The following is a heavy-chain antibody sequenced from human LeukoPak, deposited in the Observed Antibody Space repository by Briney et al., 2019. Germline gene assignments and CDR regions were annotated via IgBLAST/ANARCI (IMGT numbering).Heavy chain of an antibody. Sequence: ASVKVSCRASGYTFTGYYMHWVRQAPGQGLEWMGWINPNSGGTSYSQKFQGRVTMTRDTSISTAYMELSSLRSDDTAVYYCARDFIFYEILTGYYNLYYFDYWGQGTLVTVSS. CDR3: ARDFIFYEILTGYYNLYYFDY. D-gene: IGHD3-9*01. J-gene: IGHJ4*02. CDR1: GYTFTGYY. CDR2: INPNSGGT. V-gene: IGHV1-2*02.